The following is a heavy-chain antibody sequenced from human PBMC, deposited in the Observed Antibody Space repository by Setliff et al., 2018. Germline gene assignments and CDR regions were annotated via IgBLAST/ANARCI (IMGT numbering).Heavy chain of an antibody. J-gene: IGHJ6*04. V-gene: IGHV4-61*05. CDR2: IFYSGRI. Sequence: SETLSLTCTASGGSISTDHYYWGWIRQPPGKGLEWIGYIFYSGRIKYNPALKSRVTISLDTSKNQFSLNLNSATAADTAVYYCARYGTEYGDYEIPGDVWGKGTTVTVSS. CDR1: GGSISTDHYY. D-gene: IGHD4-17*01. CDR3: ARYGTEYGDYEIPGDV.